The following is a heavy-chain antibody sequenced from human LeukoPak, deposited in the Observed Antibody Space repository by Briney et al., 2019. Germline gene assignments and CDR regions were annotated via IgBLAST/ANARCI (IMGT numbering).Heavy chain of an antibody. Sequence: SETLSLTCTVSGGSISSSSYYWGWIRQPPGKGLEWIGSIYYSGSTYYNPSLKSRVTISVDTSKNQFSLKLSSVTAADTAVYYSAGEREPRTFDYWGQGTLVTVSS. D-gene: IGHD1-14*01. CDR1: GGSISSSSYY. CDR3: AGEREPRTFDY. J-gene: IGHJ4*02. V-gene: IGHV4-39*02. CDR2: IYYSGST.